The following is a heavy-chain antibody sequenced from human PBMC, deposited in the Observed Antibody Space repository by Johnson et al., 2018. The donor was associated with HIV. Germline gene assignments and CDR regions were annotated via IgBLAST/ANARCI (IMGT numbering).Heavy chain of an antibody. V-gene: IGHV3-64*01. Sequence: EVQLVESGGGLVQPGGSLRLSCAASGFTFSSYAMHWVRQAPGKGLEYVSAISSNGGSTYYANSVKGRFTISRDNSKNTLYLQMGSLRAEDMAVYYCARAPGWFDAFDIWGQGTMVTVS. CDR1: GFTFSSYA. D-gene: IGHD6-19*01. CDR3: ARAPGWFDAFDI. CDR2: ISSNGGST. J-gene: IGHJ3*02.